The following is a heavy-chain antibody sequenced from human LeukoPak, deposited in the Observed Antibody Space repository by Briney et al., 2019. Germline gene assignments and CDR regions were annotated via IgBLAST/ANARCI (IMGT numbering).Heavy chain of an antibody. CDR2: IYHSGST. CDR1: GGSISSGGYS. CDR3: ARDQLSAGFDP. V-gene: IGHV4-30-2*01. Sequence: SQTLSLTCAVSGGSISSGGYSWSWIRQPPGKGLEWIGYIYHSGSTYYNPSLKSRVTISVDRSKNQFSLKLSSVTAADTAVYYCARDQLSAGFDPWGQGTLVTVSS. J-gene: IGHJ5*02. D-gene: IGHD1-1*01.